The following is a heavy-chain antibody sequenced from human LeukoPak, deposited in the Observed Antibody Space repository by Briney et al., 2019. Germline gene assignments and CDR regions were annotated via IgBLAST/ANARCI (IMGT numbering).Heavy chain of an antibody. CDR2: IIPILGLA. CDR3: AKVPSTLTRYYFDQ. CDR1: GDTFTTYA. J-gene: IGHJ4*02. Sequence: SVKVSCKTSGDTFTTYAITWVREAPGQGLEWMGRIIPILGLADYAQQFQGRVTITADKSTSTVYMELSSLRSEDTAVYYCAKVPSTLTRYYFDQWGQGTLVTVSS. V-gene: IGHV1-69*04. D-gene: IGHD5/OR15-5a*01.